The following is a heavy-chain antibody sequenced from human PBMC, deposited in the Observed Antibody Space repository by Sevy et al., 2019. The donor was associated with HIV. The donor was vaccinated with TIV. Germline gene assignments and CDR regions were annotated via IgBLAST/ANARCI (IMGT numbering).Heavy chain of an antibody. Sequence: GGSLRLSCAASGFTFSSYAMHWVRQAPGKGLEWVAVISYDGSNKYYADSVKGRFTISRDNSKNTLYLQMNSLRAEDTALYYCARAGGVYCSSTSCYRLDYWGQGTLVTVSS. V-gene: IGHV3-30-3*01. D-gene: IGHD2-2*02. J-gene: IGHJ4*02. CDR2: ISYDGSNK. CDR1: GFTFSSYA. CDR3: ARAGGVYCSSTSCYRLDY.